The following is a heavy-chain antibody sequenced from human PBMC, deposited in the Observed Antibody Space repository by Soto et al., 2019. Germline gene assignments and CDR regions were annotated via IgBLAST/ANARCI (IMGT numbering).Heavy chain of an antibody. CDR1: GYTFTSYT. Sequence: ASVKVSCKASGYTFTSYTIHWVRQAPGQRLEWMGWINAGNGNTKYPQKFQGRVTITRDTSASTAYMELSSLRSEDTAVYYCARDRPEYYYGKDVWGQGTTVTVSS. CDR2: INAGNGNT. J-gene: IGHJ6*02. V-gene: IGHV1-3*01. CDR3: ARDRPEYYYGKDV.